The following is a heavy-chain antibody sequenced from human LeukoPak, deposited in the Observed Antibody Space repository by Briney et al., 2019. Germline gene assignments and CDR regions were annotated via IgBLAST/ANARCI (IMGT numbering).Heavy chain of an antibody. J-gene: IGHJ6*03. CDR3: ARNDGAAAGTYYYMDV. Sequence: SVKVSCKASRGTFSSYAISWVRQAPGQGLEWMGGIIPIFGTANYAQKFQGRVTITTDESTSTAYMELSSLRSEDTAVYYCARNDGAAAGTYYYMDVWGKGTTVTVSS. D-gene: IGHD6-13*01. CDR2: IIPIFGTA. V-gene: IGHV1-69*05. CDR1: RGTFSSYA.